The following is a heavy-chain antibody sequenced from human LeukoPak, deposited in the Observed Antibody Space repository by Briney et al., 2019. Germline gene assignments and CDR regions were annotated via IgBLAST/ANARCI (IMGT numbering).Heavy chain of an antibody. Sequence: GGSLRLSCAASGFTFGSYAMHWVRQTPGKGLEWVSSISWNSGNIGYADSVKGRFTISRDNAKNSLYLQMNSLRAEDTAVYYCASRAHFWSGPGGWGQGTLVTVSS. CDR3: ASRAHFWSGPGG. CDR1: GFTFGSYA. CDR2: ISWNSGNI. D-gene: IGHD3-3*02. J-gene: IGHJ4*02. V-gene: IGHV3-9*01.